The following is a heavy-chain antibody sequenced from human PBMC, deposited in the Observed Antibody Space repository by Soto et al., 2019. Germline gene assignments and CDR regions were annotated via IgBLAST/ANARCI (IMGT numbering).Heavy chain of an antibody. V-gene: IGHV1-69*02. D-gene: IGHD2-15*01. J-gene: IGHJ3*02. CDR1: GGTFSSYT. CDR3: AAPQGRDCSGGSCYSYDAFDI. Sequence: QVQLVQSGAEVKTPGSSVKVSCKASGGTFSSYTISWVRQAPGQGREWMGRIIPILGIANYAQKVKGRVTISAAKSTRTAYMELSSLRSEDTAVYYCAAPQGRDCSGGSCYSYDAFDIWGQGTMVTVSS. CDR2: IIPILGIA.